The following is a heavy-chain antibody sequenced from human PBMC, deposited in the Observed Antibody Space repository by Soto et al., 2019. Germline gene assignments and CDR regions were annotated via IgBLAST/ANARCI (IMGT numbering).Heavy chain of an antibody. V-gene: IGHV3-7*01. CDR3: AGSTSSWGV. CDR1: GFTSSNYW. CDR2: IKQDGSEK. D-gene: IGHD6-13*01. J-gene: IGHJ6*04. Sequence: EVQVVESGGGLVQPGGSLRLSCVAPGFTSSNYWMNWVRQAPGKGLEWVANIKQDGSEKNYVDSVKGRFTISRDNAKNSLYLQMNSLRAEDTAVYYCAGSTSSWGVWGKGTTVTVSS.